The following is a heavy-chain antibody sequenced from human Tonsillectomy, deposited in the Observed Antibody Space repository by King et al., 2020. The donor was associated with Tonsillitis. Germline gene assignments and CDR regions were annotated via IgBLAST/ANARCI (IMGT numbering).Heavy chain of an antibody. CDR1: GNTFIRYA. J-gene: IGHJ5*02. D-gene: IGHD4-17*01. CDR2: INAGNGNT. CDR3: ARGDFYGDYRS. V-gene: IGHV1-3*01. Sequence: QLVQSGSEVKKPGASVKVSCKASGNTFIRYAMHWVRQAPGERLEWMGWINAGNGNTKYSETFQGRVTITRDTAASTAYMEVSSLRSEDTAVYYCARGDFYGDYRSWGQGTLVTVSS.